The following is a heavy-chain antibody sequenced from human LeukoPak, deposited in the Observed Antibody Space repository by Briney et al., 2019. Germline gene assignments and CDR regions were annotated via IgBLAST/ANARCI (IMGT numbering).Heavy chain of an antibody. D-gene: IGHD3-9*01. CDR3: AKDGGEYYDILTGYYPRLYYMDV. CDR1: GFTFSDYY. J-gene: IGHJ6*03. V-gene: IGHV3-23*01. Sequence: GGSLRLSCAASGFTFSDYYMSWIRQAPGKGLEWVSAISGSGGSIYYADSVKGRFTISRDNSKNTLYLQMNSLRAEDTAVYYCAKDGGEYYDILTGYYPRLYYMDVWGKGTTVTISS. CDR2: ISGSGGSI.